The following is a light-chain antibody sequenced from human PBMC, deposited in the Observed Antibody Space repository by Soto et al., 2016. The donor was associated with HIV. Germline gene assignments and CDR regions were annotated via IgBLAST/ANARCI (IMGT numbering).Light chain of an antibody. CDR3: QVWDSTSDHLV. Sequence: SYVLTQPPSVSVAPGKMARITCGGNNIGSKNVHWYQQKPGQAPVLVVYDDSDRPSGIPERFSGSNSGITATLTISRVEAGDEADYYCQVWDSTSDHLVFGGGTKLTVL. V-gene: IGLV3-21*03. J-gene: IGLJ2*01. CDR2: DDS. CDR1: NIGSKN.